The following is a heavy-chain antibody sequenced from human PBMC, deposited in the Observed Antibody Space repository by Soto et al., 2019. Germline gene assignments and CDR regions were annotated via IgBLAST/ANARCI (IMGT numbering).Heavy chain of an antibody. D-gene: IGHD6-6*01. CDR3: AADRYSSSSGYYYGMDV. Sequence: ASVKVSCKASGFTFTSSAVQWVRQARGQRLEWIGRIVVGSGNTNYAQKFQERVTITRDMSTSTAYMELSSLRSEDTAVYYCAADRYSSSSGYYYGMDVWGQGTTVTVSS. J-gene: IGHJ6*02. CDR2: IVVGSGNT. V-gene: IGHV1-58*01. CDR1: GFTFTSSA.